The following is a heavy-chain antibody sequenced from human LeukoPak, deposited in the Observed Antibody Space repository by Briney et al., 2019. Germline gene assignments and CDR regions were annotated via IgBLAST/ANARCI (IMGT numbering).Heavy chain of an antibody. CDR3: AREAFTAGHFFDF. CDR2: INTNSGDT. CDR1: GYSFTGYY. Sequence: ASVKVSCKAPGYSFTGYYIHWVRQAPGQGLEWMGRINTNSGDTNYAQSFQGRVSMTRDTSITTAYVEVSRLTSDDTAVYYCAREAFTAGHFFDFWGQGSLVTVSS. V-gene: IGHV1-2*02. D-gene: IGHD6-13*01. J-gene: IGHJ4*02.